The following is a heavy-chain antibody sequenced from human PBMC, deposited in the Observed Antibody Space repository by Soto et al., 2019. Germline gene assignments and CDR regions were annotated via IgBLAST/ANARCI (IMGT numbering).Heavy chain of an antibody. J-gene: IGHJ4*02. Sequence: QVQLVQSGAEVKKPGASVQVSCKPSGYTFTTYAIHWVRQAPGQSLEWMAWIHTGNGNTKYSPRFQGRGTITRDTSASTAYMELGRLRSEDTAGDFCAISLRLGGSFDYWGQGTLVTVSS. CDR2: IHTGNGNT. CDR1: GYTFTTYA. V-gene: IGHV1-3*04. D-gene: IGHD3-16*01. CDR3: AISLRLGGSFDY.